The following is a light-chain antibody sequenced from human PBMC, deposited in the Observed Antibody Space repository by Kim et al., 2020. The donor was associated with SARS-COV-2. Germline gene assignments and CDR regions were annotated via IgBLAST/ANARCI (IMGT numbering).Light chain of an antibody. J-gene: IGKJ1*01. CDR3: QQLNSYRT. V-gene: IGKV1-9*01. Sequence: IQLTQSPSSLSASVGDTVTITCRASQGISSYLAWYQQKPGKAPKLLIYAASTLETGVPSRFSGSGSGTDFTLTISSLQPEDFATYYCQQLNSYRTFGQGTKVEIK. CDR1: QGISSY. CDR2: AAS.